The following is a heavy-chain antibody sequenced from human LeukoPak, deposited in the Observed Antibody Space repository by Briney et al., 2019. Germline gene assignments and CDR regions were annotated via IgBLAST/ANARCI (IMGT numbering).Heavy chain of an antibody. Sequence: PGGSVRLLCAASGLTFSNHAMMWVRQAPGGGLECVTSISGGGVHTFHTLCVKGRLTLSRENSKHTLSLQINSVSRGDTHIYLCALDLRVWIDYWSQGSLVSV. CDR3: ALDLRVWIDY. CDR1: GLTFSNHA. D-gene: IGHD6-13*01. CDR2: ISGGGVHT. J-gene: IGHJ4*02. V-gene: IGHV3-23*01.